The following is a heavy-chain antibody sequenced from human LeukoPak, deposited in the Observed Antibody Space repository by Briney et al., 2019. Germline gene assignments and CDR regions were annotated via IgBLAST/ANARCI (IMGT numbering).Heavy chain of an antibody. D-gene: IGHD4-23*01. Sequence: SETLSLTCTVSGGSISSYYWHWIRQPPGKGLEWIGYIYYSGSTNYSPSLRSRVTTSVDTSKNQFSLKLTSVTAADAAVYYCARASIYGGYWYFDLWGRGTLVTVSS. V-gene: IGHV4-59*01. CDR2: IYYSGST. CDR1: GGSISSYY. CDR3: ARASIYGGYWYFDL. J-gene: IGHJ2*01.